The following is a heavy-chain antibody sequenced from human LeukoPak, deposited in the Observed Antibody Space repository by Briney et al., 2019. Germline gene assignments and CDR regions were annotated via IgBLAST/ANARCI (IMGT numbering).Heavy chain of an antibody. Sequence: GASVKVSCKASGYTFIGYYMHRVRQAPGQGLEWMGWINPNSGGTNYAQKFQGRVTMTRDTSISTVYMELSRLRSDDTAVYYCARDSCSSTSCLSIDDYWGQGTLVTVSS. CDR3: ARDSCSSTSCLSIDDY. CDR1: GYTFIGYY. V-gene: IGHV1-2*02. D-gene: IGHD2-2*01. J-gene: IGHJ4*02. CDR2: INPNSGGT.